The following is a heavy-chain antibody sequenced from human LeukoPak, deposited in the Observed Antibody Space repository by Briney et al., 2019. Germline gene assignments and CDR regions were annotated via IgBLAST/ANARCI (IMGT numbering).Heavy chain of an antibody. J-gene: IGHJ6*03. CDR3: ARVLLGYWNYMDV. V-gene: IGHV3-48*01. Sequence: SGGSLRLSCAASGFTFSSYSMNWVRQAPGKGLEWVSYISSSSTIYYADSVKGRFTISRDNAKNSLYLRMNSLRAEDTAVYYCARVLLGYWNYMDVWGKGTTVTVSS. CDR1: GFTFSSYS. D-gene: IGHD2-15*01. CDR2: ISSSSTI.